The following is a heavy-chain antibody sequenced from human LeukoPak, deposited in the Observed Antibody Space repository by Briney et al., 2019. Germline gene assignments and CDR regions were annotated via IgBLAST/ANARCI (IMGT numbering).Heavy chain of an antibody. CDR2: IYWDDDK. D-gene: IGHD3-10*01. CDR3: ARRIGGPFDY. Sequence: SAPTLVKPTQTLTLTCTFSGFSLSTSGVGVAWIRQPPGKALEWLALIYWDDDKRYSPSLKNRLTITKDTSKNQVVLTMTSMDPVDTATYYCARRIGGPFDYWGQGTLVTVSS. V-gene: IGHV2-5*02. CDR1: GFSLSTSGVG. J-gene: IGHJ4*02.